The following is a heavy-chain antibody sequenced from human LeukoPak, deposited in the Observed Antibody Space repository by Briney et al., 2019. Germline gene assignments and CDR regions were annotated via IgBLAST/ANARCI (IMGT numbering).Heavy chain of an antibody. CDR1: GSTFSSYA. D-gene: IGHD6-13*01. J-gene: IGHJ4*02. V-gene: IGHV3-23*01. Sequence: GGSLRLSCAASGSTFSSYAMSWVRQAPGKGLEWVSAISGSGGSTYYADSVKGRFTITRDNSKNTLYLQMNSLRAEDTAVYYCAKGRFSSSWFNGGYYFDYWGQGTLVTVSS. CDR3: AKGRFSSSWFNGGYYFDY. CDR2: ISGSGGST.